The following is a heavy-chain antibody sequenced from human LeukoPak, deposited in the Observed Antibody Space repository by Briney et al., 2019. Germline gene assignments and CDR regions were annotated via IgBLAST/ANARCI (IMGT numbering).Heavy chain of an antibody. J-gene: IGHJ4*02. CDR3: ARDPGGGDILTGYFPYYFDY. Sequence: ASVKVSCKASGYTFTGYYMHWVRQAPGQGLEWMGWINPNSGGTNYAQKFQGRVTMTRDTSISTAYMELSRLRSDDTAVYYCARDPGGGDILTGYFPYYFDYWGQGTLFTVSS. D-gene: IGHD3-9*01. CDR2: INPNSGGT. V-gene: IGHV1-2*02. CDR1: GYTFTGYY.